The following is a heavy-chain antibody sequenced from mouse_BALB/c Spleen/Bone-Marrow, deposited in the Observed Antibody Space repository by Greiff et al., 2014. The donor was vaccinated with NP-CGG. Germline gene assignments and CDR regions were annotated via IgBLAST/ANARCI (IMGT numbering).Heavy chain of an antibody. CDR2: IDPAKGNT. J-gene: IGHJ3*01. CDR1: GLNIKDSY. V-gene: IGHV14-3*02. Sequence: VQLQQPGAELVKPGASVKLSCTASGLNIKDSYLHWVKQRPEQGLDWIGRIDPAKGNTNYDPKFQGKATITADTSSNTAYLQLSSLTSEDAAVYFCARNYPFAYWGQGTLVTVSA. D-gene: IGHD2-1*01. CDR3: ARNYPFAY.